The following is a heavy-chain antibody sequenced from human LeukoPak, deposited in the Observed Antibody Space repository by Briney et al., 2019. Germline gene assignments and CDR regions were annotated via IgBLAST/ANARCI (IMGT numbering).Heavy chain of an antibody. CDR3: AGYSSGWYRGFDY. CDR2: ISGSGGST. V-gene: IGHV3-23*01. Sequence: GGSLRLSCAASGFTFSSYAMSWVRQAPGKGLEWVSAISGSGGSTYYADSVKGRFTTSRDNSKNTLYLQMNSLRAEDTAVYYCAGYSSGWYRGFDYWGQGTLVTVSS. D-gene: IGHD6-19*01. CDR1: GFTFSSYA. J-gene: IGHJ4*02.